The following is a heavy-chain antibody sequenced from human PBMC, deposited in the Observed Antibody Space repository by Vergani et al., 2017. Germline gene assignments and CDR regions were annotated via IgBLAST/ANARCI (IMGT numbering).Heavy chain of an antibody. Sequence: QVQVVQSGAEVKKSGASVKVSCKTSGYTFSNYYMHWVRQAPGQGLEWMGWINTKTGNPTYAQDFTGRFVFSLDTSVSTAYLEINNLQPEDSAVYFCATASWAQLWVLKHWGQGTRVTVSS. CDR2: INTKTGNP. D-gene: IGHD5-24*01. V-gene: IGHV7-4-1*02. CDR3: ATASWAQLWVLKH. J-gene: IGHJ4*02. CDR1: GYTFSNYY.